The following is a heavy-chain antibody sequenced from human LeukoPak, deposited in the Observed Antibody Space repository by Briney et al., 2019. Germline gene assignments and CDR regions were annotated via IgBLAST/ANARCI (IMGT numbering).Heavy chain of an antibody. Sequence: SETLSLTCAVYGGSFSGYYWSWIRQPPGKGLEWIGEINHSGSTDYNPSLKSRVTISVDTSKNQFSLKLSSVTAADTAVYYCARGEWELGYWGQGTLVTVSS. CDR1: GGSFSGYY. V-gene: IGHV4-34*01. J-gene: IGHJ4*02. D-gene: IGHD1-26*01. CDR2: INHSGST. CDR3: ARGEWELGY.